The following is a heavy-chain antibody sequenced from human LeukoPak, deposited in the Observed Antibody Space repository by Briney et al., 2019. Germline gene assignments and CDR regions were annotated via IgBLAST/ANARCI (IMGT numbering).Heavy chain of an antibody. J-gene: IGHJ4*02. CDR1: GFTFSSYS. V-gene: IGHV3-21*04. CDR3: ARGARGYSYGETIDY. D-gene: IGHD5-18*01. Sequence: GGSLRLSCAASGFTFSSYSMNWVRQAPGKGLEWVSSISSSSSYIYYADSVKGRFTISRDNAKNSLYLQMNSLRAEDTAVYYCARGARGYSYGETIDYWGQGTLVTVSS. CDR2: ISSSSSYI.